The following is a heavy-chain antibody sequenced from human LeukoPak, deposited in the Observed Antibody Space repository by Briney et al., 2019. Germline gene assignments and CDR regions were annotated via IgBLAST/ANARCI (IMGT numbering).Heavy chain of an antibody. D-gene: IGHD3-10*01. CDR2: IYTSGST. CDR1: GGSISSYY. CDR3: ARGRSSMVRGYYYYYMDV. Sequence: SETLSLTCTFSGGSISSYYWSWIRQPAGRGLEWIGRIYTSGSTNYNPSLKSRVTMSVDTSKNQFSLKLSSVTAADTAVYYCARGRSSMVRGYYYYYMDVWGKGTTVTISS. J-gene: IGHJ6*03. V-gene: IGHV4-4*07.